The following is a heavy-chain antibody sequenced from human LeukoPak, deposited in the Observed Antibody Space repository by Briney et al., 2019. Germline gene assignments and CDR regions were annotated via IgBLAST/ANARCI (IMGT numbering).Heavy chain of an antibody. CDR2: IRSILNTV. J-gene: IGHJ6*03. Sequence: GSLRLSCAASGFTFSSYEMNWVRQAPGQGLEWVAYIRSILNTVHYAGSVKGRFTISKDNAKNSLYLQMNRLRAEDTAVYYGTKETPQMEVLGKAGTV. CDR3: TKETPQMEV. D-gene: IGHD2-15*01. V-gene: IGHV3-48*03. CDR1: GFTFSSYE.